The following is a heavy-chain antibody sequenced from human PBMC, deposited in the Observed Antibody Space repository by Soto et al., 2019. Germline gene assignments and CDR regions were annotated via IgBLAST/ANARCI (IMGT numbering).Heavy chain of an antibody. V-gene: IGHV3-23*01. CDR2: ISGSGGST. Sequence: EVQLLESGGGLVQPGGSLSLSCAASGFTFSSYAMSWVRQAPGKGLEWVSAISGSGGSTYYADSVKGPFTISRDNSKNTLYPQMNSLRAEDTAVYYCAKAGGSWWFYFDYWGQGTLVTVSS. J-gene: IGHJ4*02. CDR3: AKAGGSWWFYFDY. D-gene: IGHD6-13*01. CDR1: GFTFSSYA.